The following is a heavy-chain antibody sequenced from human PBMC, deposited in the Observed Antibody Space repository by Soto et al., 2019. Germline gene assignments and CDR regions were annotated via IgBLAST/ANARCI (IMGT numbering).Heavy chain of an antibody. CDR1: GYPFTDLY. D-gene: IGHD3-10*01. CDR3: ARDYYGSLDY. CDR2: IDPRSGAS. V-gene: IGHV1-2*02. J-gene: IGHJ4*02. Sequence: GASVKVSCKPSGYPFTDLYIHWVRQAPGLGLEWMGWIDPRSGASRKTQRFQGRFTMTRDTSTNTVYMELSTLRSHDTAVYFCARDYYGSLDYWGQGTLVTVSS.